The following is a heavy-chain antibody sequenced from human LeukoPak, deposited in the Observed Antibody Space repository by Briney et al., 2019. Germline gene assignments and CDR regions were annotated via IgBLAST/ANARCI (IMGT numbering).Heavy chain of an antibody. Sequence: GGSLRLSCAASGLTGSHNYVSWVRQAPGKGLEWVSAIHTSGDTCYADSVKGRFTISRDTSKNTLYLQMNSLRAEDTAVYYCAKPQPPVTTAQLVVYYYYGMDVWGQGTTVTVSS. CDR1: GLTGSHNY. J-gene: IGHJ6*02. V-gene: IGHV3-66*03. D-gene: IGHD4-17*01. CDR2: IHTSGDT. CDR3: AKPQPPVTTAQLVVYYYYGMDV.